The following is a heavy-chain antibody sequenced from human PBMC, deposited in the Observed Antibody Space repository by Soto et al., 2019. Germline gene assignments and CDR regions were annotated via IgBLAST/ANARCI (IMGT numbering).Heavy chain of an antibody. D-gene: IGHD4-17*01. Sequence: QVQLVESGGGVVQPGRSLRLSCAASGFTFSSYAMHWVRQAPGKGLEWVAVISYDGSNKYYADSVKGRFTISRDNSKNTLYPQMNSLRAEDTAVYYCARDPTTVAANWFDPWGQGTLVTVSS. J-gene: IGHJ5*02. V-gene: IGHV3-30-3*01. CDR1: GFTFSSYA. CDR3: ARDPTTVAANWFDP. CDR2: ISYDGSNK.